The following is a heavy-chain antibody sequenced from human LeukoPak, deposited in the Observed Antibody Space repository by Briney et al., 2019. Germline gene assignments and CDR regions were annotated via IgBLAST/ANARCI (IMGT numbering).Heavy chain of an antibody. CDR2: ISGSGGST. CDR3: AKDYYYDSSGYYSPSDI. J-gene: IGHJ3*02. V-gene: IGHV3-23*01. CDR1: GFTFSSYA. Sequence: GGSLRLSCAASGFTFSSYAMSWVRQAPGKGLEWVSAISGSGGSTYYADSVKGRFTISRDNSKNTLYLQMNSLRAEDTAVYYCAKDYYYDSSGYYSPSDIWGQGTMVTVSS. D-gene: IGHD3-22*01.